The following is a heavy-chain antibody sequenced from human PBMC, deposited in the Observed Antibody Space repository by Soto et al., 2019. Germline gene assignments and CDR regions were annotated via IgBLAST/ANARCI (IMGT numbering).Heavy chain of an antibody. CDR3: PSCDGGSCYGYYFDY. CDR2: IYPGDSHT. D-gene: IGHD2-15*01. CDR1: GYSFTSYW. Sequence: GEALKISCKGSGYSFTSYWIGWVRQMTGKGLEWMGIIYPGDSHTIYSPSFQGLVTILADKSISTAYLLWSSPKASDTAMYYCPSCDGGSCYGYYFDYRGQGTLVTVSS. J-gene: IGHJ4*02. V-gene: IGHV5-51*01.